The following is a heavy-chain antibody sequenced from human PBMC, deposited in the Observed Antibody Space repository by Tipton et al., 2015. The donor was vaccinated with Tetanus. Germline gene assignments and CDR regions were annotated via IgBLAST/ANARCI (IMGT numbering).Heavy chain of an antibody. V-gene: IGHV1-69*01. J-gene: IGHJ3*02. CDR3: ARVSREGPELELDAFDI. CDR2: IIPILGTA. CDR1: GGTFSSYA. Sequence: QSGPEVKKPGSSVKVSCKASGGTFSSYAISWVRQAPGQGLEWMGGIIPILGTANYAQKFQGRVTITADESTSTAYMELSSLRSEDTAVYYCARVSREGPELELDAFDIWGQGTMVTVSS. D-gene: IGHD1-7*01.